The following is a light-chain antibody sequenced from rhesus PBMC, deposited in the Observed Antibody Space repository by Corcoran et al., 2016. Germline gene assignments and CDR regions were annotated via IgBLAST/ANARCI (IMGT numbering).Light chain of an antibody. CDR2: YAT. J-gene: IGKJ2*01. CDR1: QGISRY. V-gene: IGKV1-25*01. Sequence: DIQMTQSPSSVSASVGDRVTITCRASQGISRYLAWYQQKPGKAPKLLIYYATPLQSGVPSRLSGSGSVTEFTITISSLQPEDFATYYCQQYNRLPYSCGQGTKVEIK. CDR3: QQYNRLPYS.